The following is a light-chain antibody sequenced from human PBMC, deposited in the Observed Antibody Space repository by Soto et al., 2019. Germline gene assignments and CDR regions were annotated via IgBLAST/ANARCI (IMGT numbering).Light chain of an antibody. Sequence: DIRMTQSPSSLSASVGDRVTITCRASQSINTYLNWFQQKPGKAPKLLIHAASSLQGGVPSSFSGSGSGTDFTLTISSLQPEDFATYYCQQSYSTPFTFGQGTKLEIK. V-gene: IGKV1-39*01. J-gene: IGKJ2*01. CDR2: AAS. CDR1: QSINTY. CDR3: QQSYSTPFT.